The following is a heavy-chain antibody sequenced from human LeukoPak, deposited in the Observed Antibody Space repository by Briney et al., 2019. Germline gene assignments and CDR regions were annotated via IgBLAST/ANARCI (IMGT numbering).Heavy chain of an antibody. D-gene: IGHD6-19*01. CDR3: AREGIAVAGKKNWFDP. Sequence: SETLSLTCTVSGGSIESGSYYWSWIRQPAGKGLEWIGHIYISGSTNYNPSLESRVTISVDTSKNQFSLKLSSVTAADTAVYYCAREGIAVAGKKNWFDPWGQGTLVTVSS. V-gene: IGHV4-61*09. CDR2: IYISGST. CDR1: GGSIESGSYY. J-gene: IGHJ5*02.